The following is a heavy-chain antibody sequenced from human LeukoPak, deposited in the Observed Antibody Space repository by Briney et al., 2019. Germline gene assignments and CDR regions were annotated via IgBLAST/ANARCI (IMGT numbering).Heavy chain of an antibody. CDR3: AREVTTGTLYGGYNWFDP. CDR1: GFTFSSYW. V-gene: IGHV3-74*01. CDR2: INSDGSST. Sequence: PGGSLRLSCAASGFTFSSYWMHWVRQAPGKGLVWVSRINSDGSSTSYADSVKGRFTISRDNAKNTLYLQMNSLRAEDTAVYYCAREVTTGTLYGGYNWFDPWGQGTLVTVSS. J-gene: IGHJ5*02. D-gene: IGHD1-14*01.